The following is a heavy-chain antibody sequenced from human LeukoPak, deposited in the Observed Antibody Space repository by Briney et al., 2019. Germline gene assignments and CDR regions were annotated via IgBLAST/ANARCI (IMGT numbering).Heavy chain of an antibody. CDR2: IYYSGST. D-gene: IGHD3-16*02. J-gene: IGHJ5*02. V-gene: IGHV4-31*03. CDR3: ARALMITFGGVIVDWFDP. CDR1: GGSISSGGYS. Sequence: MASETLSLTCTVSGGSISSGGYSWSWIRHHPGKGLEWIGYIYYSGSTYYNPSLKSRVTISVDTSKNQFSLKLSSVTAADTAVYYCARALMITFGGVIVDWFDPWGQGTLVTVSS.